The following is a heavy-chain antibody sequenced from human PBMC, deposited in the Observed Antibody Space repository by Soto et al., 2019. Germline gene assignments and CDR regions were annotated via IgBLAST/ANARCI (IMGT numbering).Heavy chain of an antibody. Sequence: SETLSLTCTVSGGSISSSSYYWGWIRQPPGKGLEWIGSIYYSGSTYYNPSLKSRVTISVDTSKNQFSLKLSSVTAADTAVYYCARLYVQQLVQYWGQGTLVTVSS. CDR3: ARLYVQQLVQY. CDR2: IYYSGST. CDR1: GGSISSSSYY. V-gene: IGHV4-39*01. J-gene: IGHJ4*02. D-gene: IGHD6-13*01.